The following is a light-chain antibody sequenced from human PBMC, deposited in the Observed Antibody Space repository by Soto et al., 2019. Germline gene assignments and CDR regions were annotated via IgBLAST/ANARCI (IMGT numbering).Light chain of an antibody. Sequence: QSVLTQPPSVSAAPGQKVTISCSGGSSNIGNNYVSWYQQLPGTAPKLLIYEYNERPSGIPDRFSGSKSGTSATLGITGLQTGDEADYYCGKWDNCLRAPYDFVTGNEVTV. V-gene: IGLV1-51*02. J-gene: IGLJ1*01. CDR1: SSNIGNNY. CDR3: GKWDNCLRAPYD. CDR2: EYN.